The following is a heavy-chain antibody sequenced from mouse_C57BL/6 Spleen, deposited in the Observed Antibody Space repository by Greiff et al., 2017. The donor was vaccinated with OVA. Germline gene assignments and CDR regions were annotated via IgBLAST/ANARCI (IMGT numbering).Heavy chain of an antibody. CDR3: TRGITTVDWYFDV. J-gene: IGHJ1*03. CDR1: GYTFTDYE. V-gene: IGHV1-15*01. Sequence: QVQLKESGAELVRPGASVTLSCKASGYTFTDYEMHWVKQTPVHGLEWIGAIDPETGGTAYNQKFKGKAILTADKSSSTAYMELRSLTSEDSAFYYCTRGITTVDWYFDVWGTGTTVTVSS. CDR2: IDPETGGT. D-gene: IGHD1-1*01.